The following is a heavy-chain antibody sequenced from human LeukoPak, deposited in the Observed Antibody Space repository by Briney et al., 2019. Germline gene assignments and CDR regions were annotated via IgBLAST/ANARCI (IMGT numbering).Heavy chain of an antibody. V-gene: IGHV3-48*03. CDR3: VRVWNPQALDC. D-gene: IGHD1-1*01. Sequence: GGSLRLSCVASGLTFSSYEVNWVRQAPGEGLECISYIDGSCSTRYYADSVKDRFTISRDNAKNSLYLQMDSLRAEDTAVYYCVRVWNPQALDCWGQGTLVTVSS. CDR2: IDGSCSTR. J-gene: IGHJ4*02. CDR1: GLTFSSYE.